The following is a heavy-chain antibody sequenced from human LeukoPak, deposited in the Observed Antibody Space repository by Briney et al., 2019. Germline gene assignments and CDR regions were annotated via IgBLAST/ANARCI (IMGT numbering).Heavy chain of an antibody. CDR1: GGSISSSSYY. V-gene: IGHV4-39*01. Sequence: PSETLSLTCTVSGGSISSSSYYWGWNRQPPGKGLEWIGSIYYSGSTYYNPSLKSRVTISVDTSKNQFSLKLSSVTAADTAVYYCARRYLRGLLWFGELNWFDPWGQGTLVTVSS. J-gene: IGHJ5*02. D-gene: IGHD3-10*01. CDR2: IYYSGST. CDR3: ARRYLRGLLWFGELNWFDP.